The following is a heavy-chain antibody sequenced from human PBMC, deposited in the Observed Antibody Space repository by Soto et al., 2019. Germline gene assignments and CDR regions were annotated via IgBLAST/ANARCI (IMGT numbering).Heavy chain of an antibody. J-gene: IGHJ4*02. Sequence: WASVKVFGKASGYSFTILDINGVRQTAGQGLEWMGWMEPSTGTTGYAQKFQGRVTMTRDTSINTAYMELTTLTSDDTAFYYCARGVSAGVDYWGQGTLVTVSS. CDR3: ARGVSAGVDY. V-gene: IGHV1-8*01. CDR2: MEPSTGTT. D-gene: IGHD1-26*01. CDR1: GYSFTILD.